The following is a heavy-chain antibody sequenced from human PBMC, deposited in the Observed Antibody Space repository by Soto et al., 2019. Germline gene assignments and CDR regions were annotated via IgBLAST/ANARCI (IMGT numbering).Heavy chain of an antibody. Sequence: QVQLVESGGGVVQPGRSLRLSCAASGFTFSSYAMHWVRQAPGKGLEWVAVISYDGSNKYYADSVKGRFTISRDNSKNTLYLQMNSLRAEDTAVYYCARDRGVGEYYYYGMDVWGQGTTVTVSS. J-gene: IGHJ6*02. V-gene: IGHV3-30-3*01. CDR1: GFTFSSYA. CDR2: ISYDGSNK. D-gene: IGHD1-26*01. CDR3: ARDRGVGEYYYYGMDV.